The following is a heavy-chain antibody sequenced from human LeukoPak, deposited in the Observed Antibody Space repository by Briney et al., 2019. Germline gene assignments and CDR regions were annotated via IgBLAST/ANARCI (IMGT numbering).Heavy chain of an antibody. Sequence: GASVKVSCKASGYTFTGNYMHWVRQAPGQGLEWMGWINPNSGGTNYAQKFQGRVTMTRDTSISTAYMELSRLRSDDTAVYYCARDLEYSSSWYQFSFWFDPWGQGTLVTVSS. V-gene: IGHV1-2*02. D-gene: IGHD6-13*01. CDR2: INPNSGGT. CDR3: ARDLEYSSSWYQFSFWFDP. CDR1: GYTFTGNY. J-gene: IGHJ5*02.